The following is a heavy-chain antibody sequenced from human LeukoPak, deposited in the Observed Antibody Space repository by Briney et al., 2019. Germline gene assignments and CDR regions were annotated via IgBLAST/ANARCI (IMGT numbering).Heavy chain of an antibody. Sequence: GGSLRLSCAASGFTFDDYAMHWVRQAPGKGLEWVSGISWNSGTIGYADSVKGRFTISRDNAKNSLYLQMNSLRAEDTALYYCAKDMGHIVVVTATTPVGFDYWGQGTLVTVSS. J-gene: IGHJ4*02. V-gene: IGHV3-9*01. CDR2: ISWNSGTI. D-gene: IGHD2-21*02. CDR1: GFTFDDYA. CDR3: AKDMGHIVVVTATTPVGFDY.